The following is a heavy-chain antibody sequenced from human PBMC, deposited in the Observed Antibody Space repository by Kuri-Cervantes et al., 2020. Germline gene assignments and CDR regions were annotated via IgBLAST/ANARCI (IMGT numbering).Heavy chain of an antibody. J-gene: IGHJ3*02. CDR3: ASTYYYDSSGYYDDAFDI. CDR2: INPSVGRT. Sequence: ASVKVSCKASGYSFTKYYLHWVRQAPGQGLEWMGTINPSVGRTSYPQKFQGRVTMTTDTSTNTVYVDLNSLTSDDTAVYYCASTYYYDSSGYYDDAFDIWGQGTMVTVSS. D-gene: IGHD3-22*01. CDR1: GYSFTKYY. V-gene: IGHV1-46*01.